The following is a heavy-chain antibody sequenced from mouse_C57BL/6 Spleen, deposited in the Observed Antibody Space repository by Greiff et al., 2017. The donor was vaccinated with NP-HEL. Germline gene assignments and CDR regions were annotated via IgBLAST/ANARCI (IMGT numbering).Heavy chain of an antibody. Sequence: VQLKQSGPELVKPGASVKISCKASGYSFTGYYMNWVKQSPEKSLEWIGEINPSTGGTTYNQKFKAKATLTVDKSSSTAYMQLKSLTSEDSAVYHCARRSTTVVAFDYWGQGTTLTVSS. D-gene: IGHD1-1*01. V-gene: IGHV1-42*01. CDR2: INPSTGGT. J-gene: IGHJ2*01. CDR1: GYSFTGYY. CDR3: ARRSTTVVAFDY.